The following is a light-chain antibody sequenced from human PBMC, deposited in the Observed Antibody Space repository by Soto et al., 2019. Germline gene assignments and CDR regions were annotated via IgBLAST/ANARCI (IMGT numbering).Light chain of an antibody. CDR1: QTISSW. V-gene: IGKV1-5*03. CDR2: EAS. J-gene: IGKJ2*01. Sequence: GDRVTITCRASQTISSWLAWYKQKPGKAPKLLIYEASTLENGVPSRFSGSGSGTEFILTISSLQPDDSATYYCQQYNTYPPYTFGQGTKLEIK. CDR3: QQYNTYPPYT.